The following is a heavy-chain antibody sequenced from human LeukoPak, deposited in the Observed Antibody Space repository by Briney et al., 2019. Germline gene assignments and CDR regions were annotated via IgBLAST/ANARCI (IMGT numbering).Heavy chain of an antibody. CDR2: IYYSGST. CDR3: ARARDGYNLRSFDY. D-gene: IGHD5-24*01. V-gene: IGHV4-61*05. CDR1: GGSISSSSYY. J-gene: IGHJ4*02. Sequence: PSETLSLTCTVSGGSISSSSYYWGWIRQPPGKGLEWIGYIYYSGSTNYNPSLKSRVTISVDTSKNQFSLKLSSVTAADTAVYYCARARDGYNLRSFDYWGQGTLVTVSS.